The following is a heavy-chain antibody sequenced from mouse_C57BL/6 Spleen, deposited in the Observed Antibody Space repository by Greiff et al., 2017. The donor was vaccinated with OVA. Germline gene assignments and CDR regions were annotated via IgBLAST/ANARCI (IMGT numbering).Heavy chain of an antibody. V-gene: IGHV1-80*01. J-gene: IGHJ4*01. Sequence: VQLLESGAELVKPGASVKISCKASGYAFSSYWMNWVKQRPGKGLEWIGQIYPGDGDTNYNGKFKGKATLTADKSSSTAYMQLSSLTSEDSAVYFCASEGSVYAMDDWGQGTSVTVSS. CDR3: ASEGSVYAMDD. CDR2: IYPGDGDT. CDR1: GYAFSSYW.